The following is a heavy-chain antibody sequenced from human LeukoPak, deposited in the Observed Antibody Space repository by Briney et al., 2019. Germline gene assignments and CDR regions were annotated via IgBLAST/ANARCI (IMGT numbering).Heavy chain of an antibody. D-gene: IGHD2-15*01. CDR3: ARDRYCSGGSCYYFDY. CDR2: INPNSGGT. V-gene: IGHV1-2*02. Sequence: ASVKVSCKASGYTFTGYYMHWVRQAPVQGLEWMGWINPNSGGTNYAQKFQGRVTMTRDTSISTAYMELSRLRSDDTAVYYCARDRYCSGGSCYYFDYWGQGTLVTVSS. CDR1: GYTFTGYY. J-gene: IGHJ4*02.